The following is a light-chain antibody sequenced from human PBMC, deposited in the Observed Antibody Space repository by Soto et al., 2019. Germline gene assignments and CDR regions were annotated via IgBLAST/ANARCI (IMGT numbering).Light chain of an antibody. V-gene: IGKV1-12*01. CDR3: QQRSNWPPIT. Sequence: DIQMTQSPSSVSASVGDRVTITCRASQRLNYLAWYQQKPGKAPKLLIYEATNLQSGVPPRFSGSGSGTDFTLTISSLEPEDFAVYYCQQRSNWPPITFGQGTRLEIK. J-gene: IGKJ5*01. CDR1: QRLNY. CDR2: EAT.